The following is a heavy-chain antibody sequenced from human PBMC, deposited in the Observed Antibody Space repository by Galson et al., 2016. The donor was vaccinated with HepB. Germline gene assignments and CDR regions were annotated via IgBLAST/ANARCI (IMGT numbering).Heavy chain of an antibody. CDR3: AGGYYGSGSYYAY. CDR2: ISNSGSST. CDR1: GFTFSSYA. Sequence: SLRLSCAAPGFTFSSYAMSWVRQAPGKGLEWVSVISNSGSSTYYADSVKGRFTISRDNSKNTLYLQMNSLRAEDTAVYYCAGGYYGSGSYYAYWGQGTLVTVSS. D-gene: IGHD3-10*01. J-gene: IGHJ4*02. V-gene: IGHV3-23*01.